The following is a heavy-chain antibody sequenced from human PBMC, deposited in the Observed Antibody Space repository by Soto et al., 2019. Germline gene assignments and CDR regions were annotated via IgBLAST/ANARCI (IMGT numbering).Heavy chain of an antibody. D-gene: IGHD4-17*01. V-gene: IGHV3-23*01. Sequence: GGSLRLSCAASGFTFSSYAMSWVRQAPGKGLEWVSAISGSGGSTYYADSVKGRFTISRDNSKNTLYLQMNSLRAEDTAVYYCAKGCSRYEDYGDYEAEDQYYYGMDVWGQGTTVTVSS. CDR3: AKGCSRYEDYGDYEAEDQYYYGMDV. J-gene: IGHJ6*02. CDR2: ISGSGGST. CDR1: GFTFSSYA.